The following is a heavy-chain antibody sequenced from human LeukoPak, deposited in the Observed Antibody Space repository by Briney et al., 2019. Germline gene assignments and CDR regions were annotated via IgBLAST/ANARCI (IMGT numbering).Heavy chain of an antibody. J-gene: IGHJ4*02. CDR2: ISYDGSNK. CDR1: GFTFSSYA. D-gene: IGHD3-3*01. V-gene: IGHV3-30-3*01. Sequence: GGSLRLSCAASGFTFSSYATHWVRQAPGKGLEWVAVISYDGSNKYYADSVKGRFTISRDNSKNTLYLQMNSLRAEDTAVYYCASGVNYFDYWGQGTLVTVSS. CDR3: ASGVNYFDY.